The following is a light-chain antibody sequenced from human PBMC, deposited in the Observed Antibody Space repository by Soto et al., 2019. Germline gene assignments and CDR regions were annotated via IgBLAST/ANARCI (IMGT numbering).Light chain of an antibody. CDR2: GAS. CDR1: QTIRGT. V-gene: IGKV3-15*01. CDR3: IRHQPRPLI. J-gene: IGKJ4*01. Sequence: EIGMKQSPTTLSVSPGRRSTLSCRASQTIRGTLAWYQQKPGQAPRLLIHGASKRAPGFPARFSGSGSGTDFTLTIISFESERFAVYLFIRHQPRPLIFGGGTKV.